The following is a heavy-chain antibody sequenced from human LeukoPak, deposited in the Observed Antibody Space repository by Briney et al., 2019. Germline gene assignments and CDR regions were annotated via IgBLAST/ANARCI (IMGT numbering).Heavy chain of an antibody. Sequence: SVKLSCNASVATFSSYAICWVRHPPAQGLEWVGRIIPIFGIANYAQKFQGRVRIAADKSTTTANMELSRLSSEDAAVSYWAACVRDYYGSRDYYYYGMDVWGQGTTVTVSS. J-gene: IGHJ6*02. CDR3: AACVRDYYGSRDYYYYGMDV. CDR2: IIPIFGIA. D-gene: IGHD3-10*01. CDR1: VATFSSYA. V-gene: IGHV1-69*04.